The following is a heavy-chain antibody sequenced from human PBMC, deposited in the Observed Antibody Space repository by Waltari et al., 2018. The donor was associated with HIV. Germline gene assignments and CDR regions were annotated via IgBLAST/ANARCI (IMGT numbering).Heavy chain of an antibody. J-gene: IGHJ4*02. Sequence: EVQLGESGGGLVQPGRSLRLSCATSGFSFGDYAMSWFRQAPGKGLEWVVFIRSKAYGGTTQYAASVKGRFTISRDDSKSIAYLQMNSLKTEDTALYYCTRGTFTVTYYFDYWGRGTLVTVSS. D-gene: IGHD4-17*01. CDR1: GFSFGDYA. CDR3: TRGTFTVTYYFDY. V-gene: IGHV3-49*03. CDR2: IRSKAYGGTT.